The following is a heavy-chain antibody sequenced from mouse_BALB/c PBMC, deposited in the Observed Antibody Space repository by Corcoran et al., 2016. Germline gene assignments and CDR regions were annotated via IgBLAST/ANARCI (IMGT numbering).Heavy chain of an antibody. CDR2: INPYNGAT. V-gene: IGHV1-26*01. Sequence: EVQLQQSGPELVKPGASVKISCKASGYSFTGYYMHWVKQSHVKSLEWIGRINPYNGATSYNQNFKDKASLTVDKSSSTAYMELHSLTSEDSAVYYCAREAYLRVDYGGQGTTLTVSS. CDR3: AREAYLRVDY. CDR1: GYSFTGYY. J-gene: IGHJ2*01. D-gene: IGHD1-1*01.